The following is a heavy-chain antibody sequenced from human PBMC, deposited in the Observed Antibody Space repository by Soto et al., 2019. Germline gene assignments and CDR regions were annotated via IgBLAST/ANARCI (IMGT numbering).Heavy chain of an antibody. Sequence: SETLSLTCTVSGGSISSSSYYWGWIRQPPGKGLEWIGSIYYSGSTYYNPSLKSRVTISVDTSKNQFSLKLSSVTAADTAVYYCARRGNSWSGYYYYYGMDVWGQGTTVTVS. J-gene: IGHJ6*02. CDR2: IYYSGST. V-gene: IGHV4-39*01. CDR3: ARRGNSWSGYYYYYGMDV. D-gene: IGHD6-13*01. CDR1: GGSISSSSYY.